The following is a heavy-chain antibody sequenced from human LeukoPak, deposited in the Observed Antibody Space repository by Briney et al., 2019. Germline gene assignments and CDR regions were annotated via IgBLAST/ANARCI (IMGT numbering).Heavy chain of an antibody. J-gene: IGHJ4*02. Sequence: ASVKVSCRASGFTFTSYAISWVRQAPGQGLEWMGWISAYNGDTNYAQKLQGRITMTTDTSTTTAYMELRSLRSDDTAVYYCARVLGIAAAGTFGYWGQGTLVTVSS. V-gene: IGHV1-18*01. CDR1: GFTFTSYA. D-gene: IGHD6-13*01. CDR3: ARVLGIAAAGTFGY. CDR2: ISAYNGDT.